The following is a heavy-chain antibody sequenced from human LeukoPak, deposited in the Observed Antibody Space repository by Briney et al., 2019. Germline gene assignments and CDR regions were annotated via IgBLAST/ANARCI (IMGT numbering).Heavy chain of an antibody. CDR3: ARVPLPDASGLYYPH. CDR2: INTGDGNT. J-gene: IGHJ1*01. Sequence: ASVKVACKTSGYTFTNYGMHWVRQAPRQSPEWMGWINTGDGNTKSSQKFQDRVTLTRDTSASTAYMELNSLNSEDTAVYYCARVPLPDASGLYYPHWGQGTLVTVSS. V-gene: IGHV1-3*04. CDR1: GYTFTNYG. D-gene: IGHD1-26*01.